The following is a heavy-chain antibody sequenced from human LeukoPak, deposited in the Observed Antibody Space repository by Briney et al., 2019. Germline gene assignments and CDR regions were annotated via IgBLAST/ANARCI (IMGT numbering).Heavy chain of an antibody. CDR3: ARENTGSYREFDY. V-gene: IGHV4-4*07. CDR2: IYSGGST. CDR1: GGSISSYY. D-gene: IGHD1-26*01. Sequence: PSETLSLTCTVSGGSISSYYWSWIRQPAGKGLEWIGRIYSGGSTNYNPSLKSRVTMSVDSSNNQFSLKLSSVTAADTAVFYCARENTGSYREFDYWGQGTLATVSS. J-gene: IGHJ4*02.